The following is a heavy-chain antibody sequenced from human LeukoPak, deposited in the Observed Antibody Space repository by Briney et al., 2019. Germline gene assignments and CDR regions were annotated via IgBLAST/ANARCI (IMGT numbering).Heavy chain of an antibody. Sequence: SETLSLTCTVSGGSISSYYWSWIRQPPGKGLEWIGYIYYSRSTNYNPSLKSRVTISVDTSKNQFSLKLSSVTAADTAVYYCARDDYYGSGAHDYWGQGTLVTVSS. D-gene: IGHD3-10*01. V-gene: IGHV4-59*01. J-gene: IGHJ4*02. CDR3: ARDDYYGSGAHDY. CDR1: GGSISSYY. CDR2: IYYSRST.